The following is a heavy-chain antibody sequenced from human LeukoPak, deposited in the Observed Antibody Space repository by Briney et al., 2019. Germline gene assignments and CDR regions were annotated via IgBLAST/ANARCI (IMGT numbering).Heavy chain of an antibody. Sequence: GGSLRLSCAASGFTFSSYGMHWVRQAPGKGLEWVAVIWYDGSNKYYADSVKGRFTISRDNSKNTLYLQMNSLGAEDTAVYYCAKGTYGYVYWGQGTLVTVSS. V-gene: IGHV3-33*06. CDR3: AKGTYGYVY. CDR1: GFTFSSYG. CDR2: IWYDGSNK. D-gene: IGHD5-18*01. J-gene: IGHJ4*02.